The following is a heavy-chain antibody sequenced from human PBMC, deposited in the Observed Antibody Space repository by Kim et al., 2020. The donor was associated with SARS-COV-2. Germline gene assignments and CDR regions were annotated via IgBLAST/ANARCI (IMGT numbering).Heavy chain of an antibody. CDR1: GDSVSSNSAA. CDR2: TYYRSKWYN. V-gene: IGHV6-1*01. CDR3: AREWGQLREYSSSSPDWFDP. D-gene: IGHD6-6*01. Sequence: SQTLSLTCAISGDSVSSNSAAWDWIRQSPSRGLEWLGRTYYRSKWYNDYAVSVKSRITINPDTSKNQFSLQLNSVTPEDTAVYYCAREWGQLREYSSSSPDWFDPWGQGTLVTVSS. J-gene: IGHJ5*02.